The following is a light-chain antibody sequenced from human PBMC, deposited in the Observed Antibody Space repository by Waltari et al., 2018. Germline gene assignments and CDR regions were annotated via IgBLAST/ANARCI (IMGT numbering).Light chain of an antibody. CDR2: DVG. V-gene: IGLV2-14*03. CDR3: CSYTRSGSLV. Sequence: QSALTQPASVSGSPGQPISISCTGTSRDVGGYNFVSWYQRLPGKAPKLIIYDVGNRPSGVSNRFSGSKSGNTASLIISGLQADDEADYYCCSYTRSGSLVFGGGTKLTVL. CDR1: SRDVGGYNF. J-gene: IGLJ2*01.